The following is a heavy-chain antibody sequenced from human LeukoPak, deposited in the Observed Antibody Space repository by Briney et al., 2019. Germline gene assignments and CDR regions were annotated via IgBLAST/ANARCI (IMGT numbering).Heavy chain of an antibody. Sequence: ASVKVSCKASGGTFSSYVFTWVRQAPGQGLEWMGQIVPIFGSANYAQKFQGRVTITADKSTNTVYMEVSRLTSEDTAVYYCARVGDYGANSAMVMTPWGQGTLVTASS. J-gene: IGHJ4*02. V-gene: IGHV1-69*06. CDR1: GGTFSSYV. CDR3: ARVGDYGANSAMVMTP. D-gene: IGHD4-23*01. CDR2: IVPIFGSA.